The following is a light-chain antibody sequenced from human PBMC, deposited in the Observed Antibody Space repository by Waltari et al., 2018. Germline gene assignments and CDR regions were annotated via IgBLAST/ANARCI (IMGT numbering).Light chain of an antibody. Sequence: QSALTQPASVSGSPGQSITISCTGFNSNVGSYNLVSWYQKHTGKAPKLLIYDGNRRPSGVSNRFSCSQPANTASLTLSGLQAEDEADYYCCSNVGSSVFFGGGTKLTVL. CDR2: DGN. J-gene: IGLJ2*01. V-gene: IGLV2-23*03. CDR1: NSNVGSYNL. CDR3: CSNVGSSVF.